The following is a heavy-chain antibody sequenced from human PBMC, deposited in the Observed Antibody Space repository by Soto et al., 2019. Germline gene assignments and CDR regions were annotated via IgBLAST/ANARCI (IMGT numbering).Heavy chain of an antibody. CDR2: ISYDGPDE. D-gene: IGHD1-1*01. CDR1: GFSFSSYG. J-gene: IGHJ4*02. CDR3: AKQESDWNAHFDY. V-gene: IGHV3-30*18. Sequence: QVQLVESGGGVVQPGRSLRLSCAASGFSFSSYGMHWVRQAPGKGLEWVAMISYDGPDEYYAASVKGRFTISRDNSKTAVYLQMTSLRAEATAVYSCAKQESDWNAHFDYWGQGTLVTVSS.